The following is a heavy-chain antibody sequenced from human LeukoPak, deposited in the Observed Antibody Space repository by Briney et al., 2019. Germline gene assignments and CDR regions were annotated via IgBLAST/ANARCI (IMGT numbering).Heavy chain of an antibody. CDR2: IYYSGST. D-gene: IGHD2-2*01. CDR1: GGSISSSY. V-gene: IGHV4-59*08. CDR3: ARAPMPNYYYYYMDV. Sequence: SETLSLTCTVSGGSISSSYWSSIRQPPGKGLEWIGYIYYSGSTDYNPSLKSRVTISVDTSKNQFSLKLSSVTAADTAVYYCARAPMPNYYYYYMDVWGKGTTVTVSS. J-gene: IGHJ6*03.